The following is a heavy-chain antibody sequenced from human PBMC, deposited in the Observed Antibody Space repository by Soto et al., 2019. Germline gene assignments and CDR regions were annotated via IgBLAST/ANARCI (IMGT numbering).Heavy chain of an antibody. J-gene: IGHJ3*02. CDR1: GYTFTSYD. D-gene: IGHD2-15*01. Sequence: ASVKVSCQASGYTFTSYDINWVRQATGQGLEWMGWMNPNSGNTGYAQKFQGRVTMTRNTSISTAYMELSSLRSEDTAVYYCARFRGYCSGGSCLDAFDIWGQGTMVTVSS. V-gene: IGHV1-8*01. CDR2: MNPNSGNT. CDR3: ARFRGYCSGGSCLDAFDI.